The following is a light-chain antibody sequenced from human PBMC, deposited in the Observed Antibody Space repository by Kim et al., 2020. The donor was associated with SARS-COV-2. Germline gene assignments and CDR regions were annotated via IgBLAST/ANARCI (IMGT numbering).Light chain of an antibody. Sequence: GQSITISCIGSSSDIGGYKSVSWYQQHPGKPPKLMISDVTKRPSGVSNRFSGSKSGNTASLTISGLQADDEADYYCSPYTAASTWVFGGGTKVTVL. CDR1: SSDIGGYKS. CDR2: DVT. J-gene: IGLJ2*01. CDR3: SPYTAASTWV. V-gene: IGLV2-14*03.